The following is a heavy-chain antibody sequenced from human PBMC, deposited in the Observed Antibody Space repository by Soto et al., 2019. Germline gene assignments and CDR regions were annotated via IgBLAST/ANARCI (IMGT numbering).Heavy chain of an antibody. CDR2: IIPILGIA. CDR3: ARDVVKGVIRNWFDP. J-gene: IGHJ5*02. Sequence: GASVKVSWKASGGAFSSYTISWVRQAPGQGLEWMGRIIPILGIANYVQKFQGRVTITADKSTNTAHMELRSLRSDDTAVYYCARDVVKGVIRNWFDPWGQGTLVTVSS. D-gene: IGHD3-10*01. V-gene: IGHV1-69*04. CDR1: GGAFSSYT.